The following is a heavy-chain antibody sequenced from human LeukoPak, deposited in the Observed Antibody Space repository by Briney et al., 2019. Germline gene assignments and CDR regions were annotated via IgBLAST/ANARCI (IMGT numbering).Heavy chain of an antibody. D-gene: IGHD3-16*02. CDR2: INPNSGGT. Sequence: ASVKVSCKASGYTFTGYYMHWVRQARGQGLEWMGWINPNSGGTNYAQKFQGRVTMTRDTSISTAYMELSRMRSDDTAVYYCARSRLVELSQGDDYNWFDPWGQGTLVTVSS. V-gene: IGHV1-2*02. CDR3: ARSRLVELSQGDDYNWFDP. CDR1: GYTFTGYY. J-gene: IGHJ5*02.